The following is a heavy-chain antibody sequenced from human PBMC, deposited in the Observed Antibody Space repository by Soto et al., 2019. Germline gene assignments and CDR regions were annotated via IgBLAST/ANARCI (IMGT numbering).Heavy chain of an antibody. CDR2: IDPSDSYT. CDR1: GYSITSYV. D-gene: IGHD2-15*01. CDR3: ARQYGCSGGSCYHYAFDI. J-gene: IGHJ3*02. Sequence: GVSQKISCKGSGYSITSYVSSWVRPMPGKGLEWMGRIDPSDSYTNYSPSFQGHVTISADKSISTAYLQWSSLKASDTAMYYCARQYGCSGGSCYHYAFDIWGQGTMVTVSS. V-gene: IGHV5-10-1*01.